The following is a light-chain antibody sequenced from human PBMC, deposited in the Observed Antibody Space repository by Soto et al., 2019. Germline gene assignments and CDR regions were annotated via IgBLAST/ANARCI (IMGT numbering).Light chain of an antibody. V-gene: IGKV1-5*01. CDR2: DAS. CDR1: QSIDSW. J-gene: IGKJ2*01. CDR3: QRYRGNPLT. Sequence: DIPMTQSPSTLSASVGDRVTIACRASQSIDSWLAWYQQKPGKAPKFLIYDASDLESGVPSRFSGSGSGTEFLRPIRSLQPVNFATDYCQRYRGNPLTFGQGTKVKIK.